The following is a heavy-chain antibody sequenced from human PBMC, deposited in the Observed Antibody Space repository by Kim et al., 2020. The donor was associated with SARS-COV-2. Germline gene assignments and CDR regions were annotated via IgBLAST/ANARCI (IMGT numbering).Heavy chain of an antibody. CDR1: GFTFGDYA. J-gene: IGHJ6*02. Sequence: GRSLRLSCTASGFTFGDYAMSWVRQAPGKGLEWVGFIRSKTYGGTTDYAASVKGRFTISRDDSKSIAYLEMNSLKTEDTAVYYCTRERMTGTTRGMDVWGQGTTVTVSS. CDR2: IRSKTYGGTT. D-gene: IGHD1-7*01. V-gene: IGHV3-49*04. CDR3: TRERMTGTTRGMDV.